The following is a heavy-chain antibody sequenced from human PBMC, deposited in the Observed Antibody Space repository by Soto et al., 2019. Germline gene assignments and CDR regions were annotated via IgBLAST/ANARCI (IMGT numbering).Heavy chain of an antibody. CDR3: AHTAATGAHRESFDF. J-gene: IGHJ4*02. Sequence: SGPTLVNPTQTLTLTCTFSGFSLSNSGVGVGWIRQPPGKALEWLALMYRGDDKRYSPSLRSRVTITEDNSKKQVVFTMSNMDPVYTATYYCAHTAATGAHRESFDFWGQGTLVTVSS. CDR1: GFSLSNSGVG. V-gene: IGHV2-5*02. D-gene: IGHD1-26*01. CDR2: MYRGDDK.